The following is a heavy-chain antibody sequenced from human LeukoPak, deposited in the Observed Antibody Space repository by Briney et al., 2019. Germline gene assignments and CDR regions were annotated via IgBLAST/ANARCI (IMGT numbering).Heavy chain of an antibody. V-gene: IGHV3-74*01. CDR3: ARSGWPYYFDY. J-gene: IGHJ4*02. CDR1: GFTFSTYW. Sequence: GGSLRLSCAASGFTFSTYWMQWVRQAPGKGLVWVSRIINDERSSIYADSAQGRFTISKDNAKNTLHRQMNRLSAEATAVYYCARSGWPYYFDYWGQGTLVTVSS. CDR2: IINDERSS. D-gene: IGHD6-19*01.